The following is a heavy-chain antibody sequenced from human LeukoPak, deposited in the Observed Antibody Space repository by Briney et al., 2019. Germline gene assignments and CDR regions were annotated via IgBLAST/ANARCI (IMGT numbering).Heavy chain of an antibody. CDR3: ARDVAPYYYDSSGLFDY. CDR1: GGSISGSSYY. D-gene: IGHD3-22*01. V-gene: IGHV4-39*07. CDR2: TYFSGST. Sequence: SETLSLTCAVSGGSISGSSYYWGWIRQPPGKGLEWIGNTYFSGSTYYNPSLKSRVTISVDTSKNQFSLKLSSVTAADTAVYYCARDVAPYYYDSSGLFDYWGQGTLVTVSS. J-gene: IGHJ4*02.